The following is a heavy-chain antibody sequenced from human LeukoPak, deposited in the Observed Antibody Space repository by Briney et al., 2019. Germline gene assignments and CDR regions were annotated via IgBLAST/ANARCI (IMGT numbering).Heavy chain of an antibody. CDR2: IIPILGIA. D-gene: IGHD2-15*01. CDR3: AREGPDIVVVVAATGYYFDY. J-gene: IGHJ4*02. CDR1: GGTFSSYA. V-gene: IGHV1-69*10. Sequence: GASVKVSCKASGGTFSSYAISWVRQAPGQGLEWMGRIIPILGIANYAQKFQGRVTITADKSTSTAYMELSSLRSEDTAVYYGAREGPDIVVVVAATGYYFDYWGQGTLVTVSS.